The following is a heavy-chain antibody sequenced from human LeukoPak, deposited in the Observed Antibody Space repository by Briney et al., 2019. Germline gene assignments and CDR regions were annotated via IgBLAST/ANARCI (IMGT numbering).Heavy chain of an antibody. CDR2: IYYSGST. CDR3: ASHPYSSSYYFDY. J-gene: IGHJ4*02. Sequence: PSETLSLTCTVSGGSISSYYWSWIRQPPGKGLEWIGYIYYSGSTNYNPSLKSRVTISVDTSKNQLSLKLSSVTAADTAVYYCASHPYSSSYYFDYWGQGTLVTVSS. D-gene: IGHD6-6*01. CDR1: GGSISSYY. V-gene: IGHV4-59*01.